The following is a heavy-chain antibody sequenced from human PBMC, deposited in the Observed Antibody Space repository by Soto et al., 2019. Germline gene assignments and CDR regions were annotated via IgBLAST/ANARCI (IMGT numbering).Heavy chain of an antibody. CDR2: IIPYYNTL. CDR3: ASGASRWYPYFFDS. CDR1: EGTFNSYA. Sequence: QAQVVQSGAEVRKPGSSVKLSCKASEGTFNSYAIAWVRQAPGQGLEWMGGIIPYYNTLNYAQKFQDRVTITADDSTNTVYMELSSLSSDDKAVYFCASGASRWYPYFFDSWAQGTLVTVSS. V-gene: IGHV1-69*01. D-gene: IGHD6-13*01. J-gene: IGHJ4*02.